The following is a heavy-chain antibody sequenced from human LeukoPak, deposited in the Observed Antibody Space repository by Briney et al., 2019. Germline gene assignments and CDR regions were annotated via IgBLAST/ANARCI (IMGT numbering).Heavy chain of an antibody. Sequence: PGGSLRLSCAASGFNFSSDAMSWVRQAPGKGLEWVSGVSGRGDGTYYADSVKGRFTISRDKSKNTLYLQMNSLRAEDMAVYFCAKGRTWYFGYWGQGTLVTDSS. J-gene: IGHJ4*02. V-gene: IGHV3-23*01. CDR2: VSGRGDGT. CDR3: AKGRTWYFGY. D-gene: IGHD1-14*01. CDR1: GFNFSSDA.